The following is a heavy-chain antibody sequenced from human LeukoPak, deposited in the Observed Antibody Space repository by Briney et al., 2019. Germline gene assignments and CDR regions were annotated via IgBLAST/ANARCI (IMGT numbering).Heavy chain of an antibody. D-gene: IGHD2-2*03. CDR3: TTDLDIVVVPADNY. V-gene: IGHV3-15*01. Sequence: GGSLRLSCAASGFTFSSYAMSWVRQAPGKGLEWVGRIKSKTDGGTTDYAAPVKGRFTISRDDSKNTLYLQMNSLKTEDTAVYYCTTDLDIVVVPADNYWGQGTLVTVSS. J-gene: IGHJ4*02. CDR2: IKSKTDGGTT. CDR1: GFTFSSYA.